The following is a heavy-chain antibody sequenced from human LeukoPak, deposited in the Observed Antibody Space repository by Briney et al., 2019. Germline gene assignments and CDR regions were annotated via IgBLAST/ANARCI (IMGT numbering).Heavy chain of an antibody. V-gene: IGHV1-18*01. CDR2: ISAYNGNT. D-gene: IGHD6-19*01. Sequence: ASVKVSCKASGYTFTSYGISWVRQAPGQGLEWIGWISAYNGNTNYAQKLQGRVTMTTDTSTSTAYMELRSLRSDDTAVYYCARVEQWPRGHTPDFDYWGQGTLVTVSS. CDR1: GYTFTSYG. J-gene: IGHJ4*02. CDR3: ARVEQWPRGHTPDFDY.